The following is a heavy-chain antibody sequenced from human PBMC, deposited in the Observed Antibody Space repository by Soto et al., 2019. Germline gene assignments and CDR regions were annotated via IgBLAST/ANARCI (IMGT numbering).Heavy chain of an antibody. CDR3: AKDSGYYGSGSYYPADY. CDR2: ISGSGGST. J-gene: IGHJ4*02. CDR1: GFTFSSYA. Sequence: EVQLLESGGGLVQPGGSLRLSCAASGFTFSSYAMSWVRQAPGKGLEWVSAISGSGGSTYYADSVKGRFTISRDNSKNTLYLQMNSLRAEDTAVYYCAKDSGYYGSGSYYPADYWGQGTLVTVSS. V-gene: IGHV3-23*01. D-gene: IGHD3-10*01.